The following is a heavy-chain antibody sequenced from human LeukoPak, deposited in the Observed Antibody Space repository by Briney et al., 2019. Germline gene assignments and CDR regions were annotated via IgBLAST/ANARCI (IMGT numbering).Heavy chain of an antibody. V-gene: IGHV5-51*01. CDR2: IRPMNSDV. J-gene: IGHJ4*02. Sequence: GASLQISCQGSGSNFNTYWVAWVRQLPGKGLEWMGIIRPMNSDVRYSPSFQGQVTISADRSINTAYLQWSSLTASDTAMYYCASRPFETTVVPWDFYWGQGTQVTVSS. CDR1: GSNFNTYW. D-gene: IGHD4-23*01. CDR3: ASRPFETTVVPWDFY.